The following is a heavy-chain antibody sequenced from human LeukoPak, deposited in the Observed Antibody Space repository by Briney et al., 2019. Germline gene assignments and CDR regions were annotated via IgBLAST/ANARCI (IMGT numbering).Heavy chain of an antibody. J-gene: IGHJ5*02. Sequence: SQTISLTCAISGDSVSSNSVTWNWIRQSPSRGLEWLGRTYYRSTWYDDYAVSVRGRITVNPDTSKNQFSLHLNSVTPEDTAVYYCARRLTQYDCFDPWGQGILVTVSS. CDR3: ARRLTQYDCFDP. CDR2: TYYRSTWYD. CDR1: GDSVSSNSVT. D-gene: IGHD2-2*01. V-gene: IGHV6-1*01.